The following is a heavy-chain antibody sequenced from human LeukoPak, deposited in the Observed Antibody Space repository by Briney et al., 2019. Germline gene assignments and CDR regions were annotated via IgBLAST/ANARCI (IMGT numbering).Heavy chain of an antibody. CDR1: GGTFSSYA. V-gene: IGHV1-69*04. Sequence: ASVKVSCKASGGTFSSYAISWVRQAPGQGLEWMGRIIPILGIANYAQKFQGRVTITADKSTSTAYMELSSLRSEDAAVYYCARGVTGTSPFGYWGQGTLVTVPS. D-gene: IGHD1-1*01. J-gene: IGHJ4*02. CDR2: IIPILGIA. CDR3: ARGVTGTSPFGY.